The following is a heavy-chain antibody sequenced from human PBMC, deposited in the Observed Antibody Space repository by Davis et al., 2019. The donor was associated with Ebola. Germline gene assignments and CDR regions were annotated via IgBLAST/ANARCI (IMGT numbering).Heavy chain of an antibody. V-gene: IGHV1-46*01. CDR3: ARAPLVTRTRYFDY. CDR2: INPSGGST. D-gene: IGHD2-21*02. Sequence: ASVKVSCKASGYTFTSYYMHWVRQAPGQGLEWMGIINPSGGSTSYAQKFQGRVTMTRDTSTSTVYMELSSLRAEDTAMYFCARAPLVTRTRYFDYWGLGTLVTVSS. J-gene: IGHJ4*02. CDR1: GYTFTSYY.